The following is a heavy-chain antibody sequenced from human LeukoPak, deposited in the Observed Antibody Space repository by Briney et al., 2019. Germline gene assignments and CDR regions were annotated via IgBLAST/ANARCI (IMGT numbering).Heavy chain of an antibody. CDR3: AGHSHYDFGSGYLDY. CDR1: GYTFTSYW. V-gene: IGHV5-10-1*01. CDR2: IDPSDSYT. D-gene: IGHD3-3*01. Sequence: GESLKISCKGSGYTFTSYWISWVRQMPGKGLEWMGKIDPSDSYTSYSPSFQGHVTISADKSISAAFLQWSSLKASDTAMYYCAGHSHYDFGSGYLDYWGQGTLVTVSS. J-gene: IGHJ4*02.